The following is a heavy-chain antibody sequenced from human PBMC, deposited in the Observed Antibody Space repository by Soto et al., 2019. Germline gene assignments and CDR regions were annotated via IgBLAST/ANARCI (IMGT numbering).Heavy chain of an antibody. J-gene: IGHJ6*02. CDR1: GGSISSGGYY. CDR2: IYYSGST. Sequence: QVQLQESGPGLVKPSQTLSLTCTVSGGSISSGGYYWSWIRQHPGKGLEWIGYIYYSGSTYYNPSLKSRVTISVDTSKNQFSLKLSSVTAADTAVYYCARDHDYGDRHRRLAGYYGMDVWGQGTTVTVSS. D-gene: IGHD4-17*01. CDR3: ARDHDYGDRHRRLAGYYGMDV. V-gene: IGHV4-31*03.